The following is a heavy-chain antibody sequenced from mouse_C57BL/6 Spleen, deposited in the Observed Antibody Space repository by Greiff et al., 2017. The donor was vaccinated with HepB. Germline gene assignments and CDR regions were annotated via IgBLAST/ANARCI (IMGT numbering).Heavy chain of an antibody. CDR3: ARDITTVVATGARDY. J-gene: IGHJ4*01. CDR1: GFTFTDYY. D-gene: IGHD1-1*01. CDR2: IRNKANGYTT. V-gene: IGHV7-3*01. Sequence: EEQRVESGGGLVQPGGSLSLSCAASGFTFTDYYMSWVRQPPGKALEWLGFIRNKANGYTTESSASVKGRFTISSDTSQSILYLQMNARRAEDSATYYCARDITTVVATGARDYWGQGTSVTVSS.